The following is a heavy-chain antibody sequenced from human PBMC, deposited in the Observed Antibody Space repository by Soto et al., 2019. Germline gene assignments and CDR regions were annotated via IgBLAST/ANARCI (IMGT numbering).Heavy chain of an antibody. CDR3: ARVLDYDYVWGSDPLNWFDP. CDR1: GFTFSSYI. J-gene: IGHJ5*02. D-gene: IGHD3-16*02. CDR2: ISSSSRYI. Sequence: SLRLSCAASGFTFSSYIMNWVRQAPGKGLEWVSSISSSSRYIYYADSVKGRFTISRDNAKNSLYLQMNSLRAEDTAVYYCARVLDYDYVWGSDPLNWFDPWGQGTLVTFSS. V-gene: IGHV3-21*01.